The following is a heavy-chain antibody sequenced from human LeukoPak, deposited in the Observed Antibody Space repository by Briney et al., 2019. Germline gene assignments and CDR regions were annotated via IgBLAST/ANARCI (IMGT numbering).Heavy chain of an antibody. V-gene: IGHV5-51*01. CDR1: GYSFTSYW. CDR3: ATQETATGRFDP. CDR2: IYPGDSDI. Sequence: GESLKISCKGSGYSFTSYWVGWVRQMPGKGLEWMGVIYPGDSDIRYSSSFQGQVTISVDKSISTAYLHWSSLKASDTAMYYCATQETATGRFDPWGQGTLVTVSS. J-gene: IGHJ5*02.